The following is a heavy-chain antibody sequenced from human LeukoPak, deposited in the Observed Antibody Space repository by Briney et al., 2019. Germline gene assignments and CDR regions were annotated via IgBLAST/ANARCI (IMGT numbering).Heavy chain of an antibody. V-gene: IGHV4-59*01. J-gene: IGHJ5*02. CDR2: IYYTGST. CDR3: ARVEVNTAMESVSFGWFGP. CDR1: GVPISTCY. Sequence: PSETLSLTCSVSGVPISTCYWSWLRQSPGKGLEWIGMIYYTGSTNYSPSFKSRVTISVDSSKNELSLNLRSVTAADTAVYYCARVEVNTAMESVSFGWFGPWGQGTRVTVSS. D-gene: IGHD5-18*01.